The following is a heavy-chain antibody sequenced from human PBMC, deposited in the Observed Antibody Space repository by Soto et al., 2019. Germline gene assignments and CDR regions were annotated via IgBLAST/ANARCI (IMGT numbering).Heavy chain of an antibody. D-gene: IGHD4-17*01. V-gene: IGHV5-51*01. CDR2: IYPGDSDT. CDR3: VRRYSSVTNFDY. Sequence: VVSLKISCKGSGYSFTSYWIGWVRRMPGKGLEWMGIIYPGDSDTRYSPSFQGQVTISADKSISTAYLQWSSLKASDTAMYYCVRRYSSVTNFDYWGQGTPVTVSS. J-gene: IGHJ4*02. CDR1: GYSFTSYW.